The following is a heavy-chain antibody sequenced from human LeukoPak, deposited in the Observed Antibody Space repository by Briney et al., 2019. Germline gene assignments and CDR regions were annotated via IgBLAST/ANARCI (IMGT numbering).Heavy chain of an antibody. CDR3: AKDVDLVPTAIDY. Sequence: PGGSLRLSCAASGFTFTNHAMTWVRQAPGKGLEWVSGISVTGGITYYADSVKGRFTISRDNSKNTLYLQMNSLRADDTAIYYCAKDVDLVPTAIDYWGQGTLVTVSS. CDR2: ISVTGGIT. J-gene: IGHJ4*02. D-gene: IGHD2-2*01. CDR1: GFTFTNHA. V-gene: IGHV3-23*01.